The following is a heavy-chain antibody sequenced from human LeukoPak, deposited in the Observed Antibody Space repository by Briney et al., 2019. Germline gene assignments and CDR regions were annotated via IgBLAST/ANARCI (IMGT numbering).Heavy chain of an antibody. CDR3: ARVGRVELGSSIDY. CDR1: GGSISSYY. D-gene: IGHD1-26*01. Sequence: SETLSLTCTVSGGSISSYYWSWVRQPAGKGLEWIGYIYYSGSTNYNPSLKSRVTISVDTSKNQFSLKLSSVTAADTAVYYCARVGRVELGSSIDYWGQGTLVTVSS. V-gene: IGHV4-59*01. J-gene: IGHJ4*02. CDR2: IYYSGST.